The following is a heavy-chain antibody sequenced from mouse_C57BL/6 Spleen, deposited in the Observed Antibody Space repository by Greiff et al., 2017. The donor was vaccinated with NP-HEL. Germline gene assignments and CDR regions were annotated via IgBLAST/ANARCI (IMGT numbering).Heavy chain of an antibody. CDR3: ARSDGYLYYYAMDY. Sequence: EVQLQQSGPELVKPGASVKISCKASGYSFTGYYMNWVKQSPEKSLEWIGEINPSTGGTTYNQKFKAKATLTVDKSSSTAYMQLKSLTSEDSAVYYCARSDGYLYYYAMDYWGQGTSVTVSS. V-gene: IGHV1-42*01. CDR2: INPSTGGT. J-gene: IGHJ4*01. D-gene: IGHD2-2*01. CDR1: GYSFTGYY.